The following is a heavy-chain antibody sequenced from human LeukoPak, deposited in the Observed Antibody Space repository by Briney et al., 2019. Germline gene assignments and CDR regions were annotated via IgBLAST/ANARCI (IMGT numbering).Heavy chain of an antibody. CDR1: GGTFSSYA. J-gene: IGHJ4*02. D-gene: IGHD2-2*03. V-gene: IGHV1-69*05. CDR3: AGDGGYCSSTSCLYY. CDR2: IIPIFGTA. Sequence: GASVKVSCKASGGTFSSYAISWVRQAPGQGHEWMGGIIPIFGTANYAQKFQGRVTIATDESTSTAYMELSSLRSEDTAVYYCAGDGGYCSSTSCLYYWGQGTLVTVSS.